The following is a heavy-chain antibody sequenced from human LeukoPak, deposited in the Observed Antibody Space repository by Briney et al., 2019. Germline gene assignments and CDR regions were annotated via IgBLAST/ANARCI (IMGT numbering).Heavy chain of an antibody. CDR3: AKDLQRAYYYDSSGYSLVDY. D-gene: IGHD3-22*01. Sequence: ASVKVSCKASGYTFTSYYMHWVRQAPGQGLEWMGLINPTGGSTGYAQKFQGRVTMTRDTSISTAYMVLNRLRSDDTAVYYCAKDLQRAYYYDSSGYSLVDYWGQGTLVTVSS. J-gene: IGHJ4*02. V-gene: IGHV1-2*06. CDR1: GYTFTSYY. CDR2: INPTGGST.